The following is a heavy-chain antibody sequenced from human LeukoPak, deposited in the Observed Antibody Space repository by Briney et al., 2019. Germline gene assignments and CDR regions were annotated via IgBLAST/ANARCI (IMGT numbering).Heavy chain of an antibody. J-gene: IGHJ3*02. Sequence: PGGSLRLSCAASGFTFSSYSMSWVRQAPGKGLEWVSSISSGAFGSTYAGAVEGRFTSSRDNSKYTLCVQINSLRAEHTAVYYCAKDRKGGEFWFPYDVFDIWGQGALVTVSS. CDR1: GFTFSSYS. CDR2: ISSGAFGS. CDR3: AKDRKGGEFWFPYDVFDI. D-gene: IGHD3-10*01. V-gene: IGHV3-23*01.